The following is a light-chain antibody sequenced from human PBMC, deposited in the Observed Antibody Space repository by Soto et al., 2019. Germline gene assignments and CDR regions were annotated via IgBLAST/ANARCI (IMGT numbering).Light chain of an antibody. CDR2: DTS. Sequence: EIVLTQSPGTLSLSPGERATLSCRASQTISSSYSAWYQHKPGQTPRLLIYDTSTRATGIPARFSGSGSGTEFTLTISSLQSEDFAVYYCQQYNNWPPITFGQGTRLEIK. CDR3: QQYNNWPPIT. J-gene: IGKJ5*01. CDR1: QTISSSY. V-gene: IGKV3-15*01.